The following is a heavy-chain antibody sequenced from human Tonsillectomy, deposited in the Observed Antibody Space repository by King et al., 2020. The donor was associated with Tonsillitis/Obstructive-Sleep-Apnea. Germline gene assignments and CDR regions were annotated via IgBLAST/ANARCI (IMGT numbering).Heavy chain of an antibody. CDR2: IWYDGSNK. CDR3: ARDCCRGGNQPGAFDI. V-gene: IGHV3-33*01. D-gene: IGHD2-15*01. Sequence: VQLVESGGGVVQPGRSLRLSCAASGFTFSSYGMHWVRQAPGKGLEWVAVIWYDGSNKYYADSVKGRFTISRDNSKNTLYLQMNSLRAEDTAVYYCARDCCRGGNQPGAFDIWGQGTMVTVSS. CDR1: GFTFSSYG. J-gene: IGHJ3*02.